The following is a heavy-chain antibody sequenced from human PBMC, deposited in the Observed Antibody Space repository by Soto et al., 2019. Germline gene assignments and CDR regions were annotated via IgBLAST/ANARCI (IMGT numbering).Heavy chain of an antibody. D-gene: IGHD4-17*01. CDR1: GFTFSSYG. J-gene: IGHJ4*02. V-gene: IGHV3-30*18. CDR2: ISNDGSDK. CDR3: AKDRDYGPADYYFDY. Sequence: QVQLVESGAGVVQPGRSLRLSCAASGFTFSSYGMHWVRQAPDKGLEWVAVISNDGSDKHYADSVKGRFTISRDNSKNTLYLQMNSLRAEDTAVYYCAKDRDYGPADYYFDYWGQGTLVTVSS.